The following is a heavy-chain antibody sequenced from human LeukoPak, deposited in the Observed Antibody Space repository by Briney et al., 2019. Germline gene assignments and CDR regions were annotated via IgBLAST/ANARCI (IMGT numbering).Heavy chain of an antibody. Sequence: PGGSLRLSCGASGFIFGKYAMSWVRQAPGKGLEWVSGICSGGVDTIYADSVKGRFTISRDNSKNTLSLRMGSLRADDTAIYFCARYLRDSGTSRVTLDHWGQGTLVIVSS. CDR3: ARYLRDSGTSRVTLDH. J-gene: IGHJ4*02. D-gene: IGHD2-2*01. CDR2: ICSGGVDT. V-gene: IGHV3-23*01. CDR1: GFIFGKYA.